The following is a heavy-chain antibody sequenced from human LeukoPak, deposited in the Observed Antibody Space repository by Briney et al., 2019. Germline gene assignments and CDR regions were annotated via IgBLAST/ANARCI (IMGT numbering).Heavy chain of an antibody. CDR1: GGSISSYY. V-gene: IGHV4-59*01. Sequence: SETLSLTCTVSGGSISSYYWSWIRQPPGKGLEWIGYIYYSGSTNYNPSLKSRVTISVDTSKNQFSLKLSSVTAADTAVYYCARDRVTMVRGVRRVSWFDPWGQGTLVTVSS. CDR3: ARDRVTMVRGVRRVSWFDP. D-gene: IGHD3-10*01. J-gene: IGHJ5*02. CDR2: IYYSGST.